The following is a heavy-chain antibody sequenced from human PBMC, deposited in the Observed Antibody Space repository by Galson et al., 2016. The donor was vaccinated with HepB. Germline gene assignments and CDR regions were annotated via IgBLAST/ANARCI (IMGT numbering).Heavy chain of an antibody. Sequence: SRVTISVDTSKNQISLKLTSVTAADTAVYYCARRGPGGRMKADWYFDLWGRGILVTVSS. D-gene: IGHD4-23*01. V-gene: IGHV4-39*01. CDR3: ARRGPGGRMKADWYFDL. J-gene: IGHJ2*01.